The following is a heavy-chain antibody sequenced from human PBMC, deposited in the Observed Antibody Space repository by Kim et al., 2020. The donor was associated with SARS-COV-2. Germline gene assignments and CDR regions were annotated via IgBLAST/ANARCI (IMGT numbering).Heavy chain of an antibody. CDR3: ARSLWWQPKYYYGMDV. CDR1: GGSISSSNW. D-gene: IGHD2-15*01. V-gene: IGHV4-4*02. J-gene: IGHJ6*02. CDR2: IYHSGST. Sequence: SETLSLTCAVSGGSISSSNWWSWVRQPPGKGLEWIGEIYHSGSTNYHPSLKSRVTISVDKSKNQFSLKLSSVTAADTAVYYCARSLWWQPKYYYGMDVWGQGTTVTVSS.